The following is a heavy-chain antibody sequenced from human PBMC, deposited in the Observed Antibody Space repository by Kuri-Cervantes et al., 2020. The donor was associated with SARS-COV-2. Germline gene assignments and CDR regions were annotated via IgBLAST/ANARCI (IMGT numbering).Heavy chain of an antibody. CDR3: ARDLGLTTGELEWYY. D-gene: IGHD3-3*01. CDR2: INHSGST. CDR1: GVSVSGGTYY. V-gene: IGHV4-34*01. Sequence: GSLRLSCAVSGVSVSGGTYYWSWIRQPPGKGLEWIGEINHSGSTNYNPSLKSRVTISVDTSKNQFSLKLSSVTAADTAVYYCARDLGLTTGELEWYYWGQGTLVTVSS. J-gene: IGHJ4*02.